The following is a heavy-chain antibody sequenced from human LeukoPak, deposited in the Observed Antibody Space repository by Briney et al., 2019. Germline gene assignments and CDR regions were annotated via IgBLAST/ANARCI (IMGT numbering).Heavy chain of an antibody. CDR3: ARDRDSYRSLDY. J-gene: IGHJ4*02. Sequence: GGSLRLSCAAYGLTFDDFGMSWVRQAPGKGLEWVAGINWNGYTTNYADSVKGRFTISRDTAKNSLYLQMNSLRAEDTAVYYCARDRDSYRSLDYWGQGTLVTVSS. D-gene: IGHD2-21*01. V-gene: IGHV3-20*04. CDR2: INWNGYTT. CDR1: GLTFDDFG.